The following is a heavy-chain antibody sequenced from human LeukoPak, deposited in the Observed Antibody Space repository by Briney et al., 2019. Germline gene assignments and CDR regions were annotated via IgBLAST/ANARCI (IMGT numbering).Heavy chain of an antibody. V-gene: IGHV3-33*01. CDR1: GFTFRNHG. CDR2: IYYDGTIK. Sequence: PGRSLRLSCVASGFTFRNHGMHWVRQAPGKGLEWVALIYYDGTIKNYVDSVKGRFTISRDNSKNTLSLQMNSLRADDTAVYYCARDRGKDYFDYWGREPWSPSPQ. J-gene: IGHJ4*02. D-gene: IGHD3-10*01. CDR3: ARDRGKDYFDY.